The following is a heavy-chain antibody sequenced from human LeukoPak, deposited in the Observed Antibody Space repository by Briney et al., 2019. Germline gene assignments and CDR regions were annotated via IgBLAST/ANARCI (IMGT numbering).Heavy chain of an antibody. D-gene: IGHD6-13*01. CDR2: IYYSGST. Sequence: PSETLSLTCTVSGGSISSSSYYWGWIRQPPGKGLEWIGSIYYSGSTYNNPSLKSRVIISVDTSKNQFSLKLSSVTAADTAVYYCAIGGVYSSSWYDAFDIWGQGTMVTVSS. J-gene: IGHJ3*02. CDR1: GGSISSSSYY. CDR3: AIGGVYSSSWYDAFDI. V-gene: IGHV4-39*01.